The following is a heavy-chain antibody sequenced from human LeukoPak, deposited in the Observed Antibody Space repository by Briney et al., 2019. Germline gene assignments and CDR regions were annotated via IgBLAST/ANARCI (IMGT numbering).Heavy chain of an antibody. J-gene: IGHJ6*02. CDR1: GFTFSNAW. Sequence: PGGSLRLSCAASGFTFSNAWMSWVRQAPGKGLEWVGRIKSKTDGGTTDYAAPVKGRFTISRDDSKNTLYLQMNSLKTEDTAVYYCTTDTSSAGTRKNYYYYGMDVWGQGTTVTVSS. V-gene: IGHV3-15*01. D-gene: IGHD6-13*01. CDR3: TTDTSSAGTRKNYYYYGMDV. CDR2: IKSKTDGGTT.